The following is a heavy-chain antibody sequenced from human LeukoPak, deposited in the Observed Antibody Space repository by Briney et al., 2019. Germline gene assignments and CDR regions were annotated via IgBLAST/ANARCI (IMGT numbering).Heavy chain of an antibody. CDR1: GFTFSSYE. D-gene: IGHD1-1*01. CDR2: IIGIGSTI. J-gene: IGHJ4*02. Sequence: GGSLRLSCAASGFTFSSYEMNWFRQAPGKGLEWVSYIIGIGSTIFYADSVKGRFTISRDNAKNSLYLQMNSLRVEDTAVYYRAREYPDNGDGWGYWGQGTLVTVSS. V-gene: IGHV3-48*03. CDR3: AREYPDNGDGWGY.